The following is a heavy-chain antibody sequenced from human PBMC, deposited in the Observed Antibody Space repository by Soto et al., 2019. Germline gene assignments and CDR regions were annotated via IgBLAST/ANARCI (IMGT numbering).Heavy chain of an antibody. CDR2: IKQDGSEK. J-gene: IGHJ6*03. CDR3: ARETSVFGGYYYMDV. CDR1: GFTFSSYW. V-gene: IGHV3-7*01. Sequence: GGSLRLSCAASGFTFSSYWMSWVRQAPGKGLEWVANIKQDGSEKYYVDSVKGRFTISRDNAKNSLYLQMNSLRAEDTAVYYCARETSVFGGYYYMDVWGKGTTVTVSS. D-gene: IGHD3-3*01.